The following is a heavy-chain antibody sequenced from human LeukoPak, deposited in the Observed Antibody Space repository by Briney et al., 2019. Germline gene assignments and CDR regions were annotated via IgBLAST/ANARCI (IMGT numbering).Heavy chain of an antibody. J-gene: IGHJ6*02. CDR3: ARGGGLDV. Sequence: GGSLRLSCAASGFTFSSYWMNWARQAPGKGSEWVASINHNGNVNYYVDSVKGRFTISRDNAKNSLYLQMSNLRAEDTAVYFCARGGGLDVWGQGATVTVSS. CDR2: INHNGNVN. D-gene: IGHD3-16*01. CDR1: GFTFSSYW. V-gene: IGHV3-7*03.